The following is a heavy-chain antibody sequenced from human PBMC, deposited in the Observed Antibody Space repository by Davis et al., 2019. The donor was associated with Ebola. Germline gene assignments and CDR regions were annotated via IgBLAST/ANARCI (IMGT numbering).Heavy chain of an antibody. CDR3: ATLGTVTRRFDY. J-gene: IGHJ4*02. D-gene: IGHD4-17*01. V-gene: IGHV3-23*01. CDR2: ISGSGGST. Sequence: GGSLRLSCAASGFTFSSYAMSWVRQAPGKGLEWVSAISGSGGSTYYADSVKGRFTISRDNSKNTLYLQMNSLRAEDTAVYYCATLGTVTRRFDYWGQGTLVTVSS. CDR1: GFTFSSYA.